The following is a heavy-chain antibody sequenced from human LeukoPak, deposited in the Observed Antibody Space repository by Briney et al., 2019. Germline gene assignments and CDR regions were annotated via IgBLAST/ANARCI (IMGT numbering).Heavy chain of an antibody. CDR1: GFTFSSYA. CDR3: ARIEGDYYGSGSYYNEGGFDY. J-gene: IGHJ4*02. V-gene: IGHV3-48*01. Sequence: GGSLRLSCAASGFTFSSYAMSRVRQAPGKGLEWVSYISTSSSTIYYADSVKGRFTISRDNAKNSLYLQMNSLRAEDTAVYYCARIEGDYYGSGSYYNEGGFDYWGQGTLVTVSS. CDR2: ISTSSSTI. D-gene: IGHD3-10*01.